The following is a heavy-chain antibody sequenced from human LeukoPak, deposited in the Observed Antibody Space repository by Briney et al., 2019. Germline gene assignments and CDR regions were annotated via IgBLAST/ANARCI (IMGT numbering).Heavy chain of an antibody. J-gene: IGHJ6*03. CDR1: KNMFTGYF. CDR2: INPNSGGT. CDR3: AAQCNDDFCYKRDYMDV. V-gene: IGHV1-2*02. D-gene: IGHD2-2*02. Sequence: WASVKVSCKTSKNMFTGYFMHWVRQAPGQGLEWIVWINPNSGGTLFARRFQGRVTMTRDTSIGATYMELSRLTSDDTALYYCAAQCNDDFCYKRDYMDVWGKGTMVIVSS.